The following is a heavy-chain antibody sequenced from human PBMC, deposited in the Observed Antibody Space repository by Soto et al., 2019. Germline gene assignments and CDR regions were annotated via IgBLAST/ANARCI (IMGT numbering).Heavy chain of an antibody. Sequence: GGSLRLSCAASGFTFSAYAMTWVRQAPGKGLESVSGIYGNGAGIQYADSVRGRFTIARDNSKNTLYLQMNSLRAEDTAVYYCAKDVISGDGFWLMDHWGQGTLVTVSS. CDR3: AKDVISGDGFWLMDH. CDR2: IYGNGAGI. D-gene: IGHD2-21*02. J-gene: IGHJ4*02. CDR1: GFTFSAYA. V-gene: IGHV3-23*01.